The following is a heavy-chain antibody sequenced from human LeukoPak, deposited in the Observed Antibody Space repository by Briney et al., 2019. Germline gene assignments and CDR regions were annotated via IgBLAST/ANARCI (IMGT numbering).Heavy chain of an antibody. CDR2: IYSGGST. CDR1: GFSVSSYY. Sequence: PGGSLRLSCAASGFSVSSYYMSWVRPAPGKGLEWVSVIYSGGSTYYADSVKGRFTISRDNSKNTLYLQMNSLRAEDTAVYYCARSKVVGPTVYPFDIWGQGTMVTVSS. CDR3: ARSKVVGPTVYPFDI. D-gene: IGHD1-26*01. J-gene: IGHJ3*02. V-gene: IGHV3-53*01.